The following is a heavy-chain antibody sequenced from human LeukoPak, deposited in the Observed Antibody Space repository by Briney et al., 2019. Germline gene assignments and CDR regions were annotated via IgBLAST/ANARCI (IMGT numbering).Heavy chain of an antibody. V-gene: IGHV1-18*01. D-gene: IGHD3-22*01. CDR3: ARDFTPYYYDRNWFDP. Sequence: GASVKVSCKASGYTFRSYGISWVRQAPGQGLEWMGWISAYNGNTNYAQKLQGRVTMTTDTSTSTAYMELRSLRSDDTAVYYCARDFTPYYYDRNWFDPWGQGTLVTVSS. CDR1: GYTFRSYG. CDR2: ISAYNGNT. J-gene: IGHJ5*02.